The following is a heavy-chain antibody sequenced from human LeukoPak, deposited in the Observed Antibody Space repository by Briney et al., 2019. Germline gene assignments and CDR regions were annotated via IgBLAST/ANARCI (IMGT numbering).Heavy chain of an antibody. CDR1: GFTFSSYS. CDR2: ISSSSSTK. D-gene: IGHD3-16*01. J-gene: IGHJ4*02. Sequence: GGSLRLSCAASGFTFSSYSMNWVRQAPGKGLEWVSYISSSSSTKYYADSVKGRFTISRDNAKNSLYLQMSSLRDEDTAVYYCARSLPFDYWGQGTLVTVSS. CDR3: ARSLPFDY. V-gene: IGHV3-48*02.